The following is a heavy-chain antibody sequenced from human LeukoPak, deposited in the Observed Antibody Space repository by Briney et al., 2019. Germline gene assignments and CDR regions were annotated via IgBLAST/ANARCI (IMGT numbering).Heavy chain of an antibody. V-gene: IGHV1-8*01. CDR3: ARGRQYSSGWYYFDY. Sequence: ASVTVSCKASGYTFTSYDINWVRQATGQGLEWMGWMNPNSGNTGYAQKFQGRVTMTRNTSISTAYMELSSLRSEDTAVYYCARGRQYSSGWYYFDYWGQGTLVTVSS. CDR2: MNPNSGNT. CDR1: GYTFTSYD. J-gene: IGHJ4*02. D-gene: IGHD6-19*01.